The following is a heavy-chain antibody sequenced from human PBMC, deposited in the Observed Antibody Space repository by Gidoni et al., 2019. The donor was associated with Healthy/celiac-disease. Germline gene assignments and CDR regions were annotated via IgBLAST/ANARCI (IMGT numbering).Heavy chain of an antibody. CDR2: INHSGST. CDR3: ARGRRSSGWDGDFDY. Sequence: QVQLHQWVAGLLKPSETLSLTCAVYGGSFSGYYWSWIRQPPGKGLEWIGEINHSGSTNYNPSLKSRVTISVDTSKNQFSLKLSSVTAADTAVYYCARGRRSSGWDGDFDYWGQGTLVTVSS. V-gene: IGHV4-34*01. CDR1: GGSFSGYY. D-gene: IGHD6-19*01. J-gene: IGHJ4*02.